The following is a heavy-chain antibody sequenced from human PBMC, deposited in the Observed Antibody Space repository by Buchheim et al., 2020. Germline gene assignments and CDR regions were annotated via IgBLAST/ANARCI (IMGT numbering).Heavy chain of an antibody. V-gene: IGHV4-4*02. CDR1: GGSISSANW. CDR3: ATSSGWWKIDN. CDR2: IYHSGNT. Sequence: QVQLQESGPGLVEPSGSLSLTCAVSGGSISSANWWTWVRQPPGKGLEWIGEIYHSGNTNYTPSLKSRVSISVDKSKNQLSLRLSSVTAADTAVYYCATSSGWWKIDNWGQGTL. D-gene: IGHD6-19*01. J-gene: IGHJ4*02.